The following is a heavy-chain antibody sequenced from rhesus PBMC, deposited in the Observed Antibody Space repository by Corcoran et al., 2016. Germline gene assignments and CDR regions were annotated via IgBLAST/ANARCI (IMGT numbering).Heavy chain of an antibody. Sequence: EVQLVQAGAEVKKPGASVKISCKASGYTFTDYYLHWVRQAPGKGLEWMGRVDPEAGEAIHAQKFQHRVTITAEESTDTAYMELSSLRCEDTCVYYGATGKAAAGPGYGLDSWGQGVVVTVSS. CDR3: ATGKAAAGPGYGLDS. V-gene: IGHV1-111*02. CDR2: VDPEAGEA. J-gene: IGHJ6*01. CDR1: GYTFTDYY. D-gene: IGHD6S26*01.